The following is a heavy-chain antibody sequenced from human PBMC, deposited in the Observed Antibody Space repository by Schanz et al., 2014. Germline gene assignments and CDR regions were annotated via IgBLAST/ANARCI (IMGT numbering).Heavy chain of an antibody. CDR2: IIPIHGIV. V-gene: IGHV1-69*04. J-gene: IGHJ4*02. CDR1: GGTFSTYP. D-gene: IGHD3-22*01. CDR3: ARDYYDSSGYYYCDY. Sequence: QVQLVQSGPEVKKPGSSMKVSCKSSGGTFSTYPINWLRQAPGQGLEWMGRIIPIHGIVNYAQRFQDRVRITADKSTSTAYMELSSLRSEDTAMYYCARDYYDSSGYYYCDYWGQGTLVTVSS.